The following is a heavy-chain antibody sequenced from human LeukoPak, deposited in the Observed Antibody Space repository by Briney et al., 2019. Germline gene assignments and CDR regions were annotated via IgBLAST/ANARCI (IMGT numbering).Heavy chain of an antibody. Sequence: GGSLRLSCAVSGITLSNYAMSWVRQAPGKGLEWVAGISGSGGGTNYADSVKGRFTISRDNPKNTLYLQMNSLRAEDTAVYYCVRDGPAADDFDYWGQGALVTVSS. CDR2: ISGSGGGT. V-gene: IGHV3-23*01. CDR3: VRDGPAADDFDY. CDR1: GITLSNYA. D-gene: IGHD2-2*01. J-gene: IGHJ4*02.